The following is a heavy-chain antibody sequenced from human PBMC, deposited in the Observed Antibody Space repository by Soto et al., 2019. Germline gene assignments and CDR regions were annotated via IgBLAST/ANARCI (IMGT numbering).Heavy chain of an antibody. CDR2: ISSSGSTI. Sequence: LRLSCAASGFTFSSYEMNWVRQAPVKGLEWVSYISSSGSTIYYADSVKGRFTISRDNAKNSLYLQMNSLRAEDTAVYYCARAYYYDSSGSRAPFDYWGQGTLVTVSS. CDR1: GFTFSSYE. V-gene: IGHV3-48*03. D-gene: IGHD3-22*01. CDR3: ARAYYYDSSGSRAPFDY. J-gene: IGHJ4*02.